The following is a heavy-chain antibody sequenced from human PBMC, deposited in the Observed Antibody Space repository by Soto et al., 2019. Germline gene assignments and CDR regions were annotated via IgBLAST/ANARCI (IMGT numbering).Heavy chain of an antibody. CDR1: GFTFSSYA. D-gene: IGHD3-3*01. J-gene: IGHJ4*02. V-gene: IGHV3-23*01. CDR2: ISGSGGST. Sequence: PGGSLRLSCAASGFTFSSYAMSWVRQAPGKGLEWVSAISGSGGSTYYADSVKGRFTISRDNSKNTLYLQMNSLRAEDTAVYYCAKDGEYYDFWSGYYTVNFDDWGQGT. CDR3: AKDGEYYDFWSGYYTVNFDD.